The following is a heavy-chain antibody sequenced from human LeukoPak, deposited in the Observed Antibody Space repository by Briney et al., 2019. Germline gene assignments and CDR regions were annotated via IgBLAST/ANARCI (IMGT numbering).Heavy chain of an antibody. Sequence: GASVKVSCKTSGYTFTGYYLHWVPQAPGHGLEWMGWIKPNNGDTNYAQKFQGRVTMTRDTSISTGYMELSRLRSDDTAVYYCARTTPFDYWGQGTLVTVSS. CDR1: GYTFTGYY. CDR3: ARTTPFDY. J-gene: IGHJ4*02. CDR2: IKPNNGDT. D-gene: IGHD1-1*01. V-gene: IGHV1-2*02.